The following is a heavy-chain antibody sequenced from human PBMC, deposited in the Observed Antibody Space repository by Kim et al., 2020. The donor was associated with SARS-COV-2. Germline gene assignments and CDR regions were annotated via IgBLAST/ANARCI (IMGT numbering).Heavy chain of an antibody. D-gene: IGHD5-18*01. V-gene: IGHV1-69*13. J-gene: IGHJ6*02. Sequence: ASVKVSCKASAGTFSNYAISWVRQAPGQGLVWMGGIIPIFGTANYAQKFQGRVTITADESTSTAYMELSSLISEDTAVYYCARGGYSYGSLGGYYYYGMDVWGQGTTVTVSS. CDR2: IIPIFGTA. CDR1: AGTFSNYA. CDR3: ARGGYSYGSLGGYYYYGMDV.